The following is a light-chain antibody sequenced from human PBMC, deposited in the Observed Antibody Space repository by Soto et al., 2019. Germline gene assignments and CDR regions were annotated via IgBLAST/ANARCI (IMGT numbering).Light chain of an antibody. CDR1: QSIYNT. J-gene: IGKJ4*01. CDR3: QQYHIWPPLT. V-gene: IGKV3-15*01. Sequence: EIVMTQSTDTLSVSQGERATLSGRASQSIYNTLAWYQQRHGQAPRLLFYGASTSASNGPARFCSGGSGTEFTLTISSLESADYAVYYFQQYHIWPPLTFGRGTRVEIK. CDR2: GAS.